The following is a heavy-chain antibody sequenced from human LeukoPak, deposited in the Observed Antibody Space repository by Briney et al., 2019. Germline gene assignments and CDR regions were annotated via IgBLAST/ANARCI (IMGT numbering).Heavy chain of an antibody. CDR1: GASISSHY. CDR3: AKIEVGRFDP. CDR2: IYDRGST. V-gene: IGHV4-59*11. Sequence: SETLTLTCTVTGASISSHYWCWIRQTPGTGLEWIGDIYDRGSTTYNPSLKSRVSISVDTSRNQFSLNLRSVTAADTAVYYCAKIEVGRFDPWGQGTLVTVSS. J-gene: IGHJ5*02. D-gene: IGHD1-26*01.